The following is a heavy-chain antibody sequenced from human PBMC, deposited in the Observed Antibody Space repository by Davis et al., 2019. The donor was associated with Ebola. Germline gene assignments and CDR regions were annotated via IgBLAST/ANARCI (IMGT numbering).Heavy chain of an antibody. J-gene: IGHJ5*02. CDR2: IYWDDDK. CDR1: GFSLSTSGVG. CDR3: AHSTMITFGGVIVKVWFDP. V-gene: IGHV2-5*02. Sequence: SGPTLVKPTQTLTLTCTFSGFSLSTSGVGVGWIRQPPGKALEWLALIYWDDDKRYSPSLKSRLTITKDTSKNQVVLTMTNMDPVDTATYYCAHSTMITFGGVIVKVWFDPWGQGTLVTVSS. D-gene: IGHD3-16*02.